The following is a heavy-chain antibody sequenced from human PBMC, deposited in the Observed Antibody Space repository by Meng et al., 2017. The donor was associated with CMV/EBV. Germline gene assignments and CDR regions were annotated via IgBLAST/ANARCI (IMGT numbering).Heavy chain of an antibody. Sequence: YAFTSYDISWVRQATGQGLEWMGWMNPNSGNTGYAQKFQGRVTMTRNTSISTAYMELSSLRSEDTAVYYCARGPYSSSWYGYWFDPWGQGTLVTVSS. CDR1: YAFTSYD. J-gene: IGHJ5*02. V-gene: IGHV1-8*01. CDR3: ARGPYSSSWYGYWFDP. CDR2: MNPNSGNT. D-gene: IGHD6-13*01.